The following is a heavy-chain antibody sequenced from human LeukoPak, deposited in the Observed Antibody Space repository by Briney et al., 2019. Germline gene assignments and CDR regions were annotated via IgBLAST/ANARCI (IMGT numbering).Heavy chain of an antibody. Sequence: ASETLSLTCAVYGGSFSGYYWSWIRQPPGKGLEWIGEINHSGSTNYNPSLKSRVTISVDTSKNQFSLKLSSVTAADTAVYYCARDPTTEYDSSGYYYGNYWGQGTLVTVSS. CDR2: INHSGST. J-gene: IGHJ4*02. CDR1: GGSFSGYY. V-gene: IGHV4-34*01. D-gene: IGHD3-22*01. CDR3: ARDPTTEYDSSGYYYGNY.